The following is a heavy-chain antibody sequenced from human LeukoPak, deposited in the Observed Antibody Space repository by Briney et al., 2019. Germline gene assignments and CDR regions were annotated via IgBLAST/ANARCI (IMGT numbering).Heavy chain of an antibody. CDR2: ISHHGSNK. CDR3: ANEWYYGSGSCGGDY. V-gene: IGHV3-30*18. CDR1: GFTFSSFG. J-gene: IGHJ4*02. Sequence: PGRSLRLSCAASGFTFSSFGMHWVRQAPRKGLEWGAFISHHGSNKYYADSVNGRLTISRDNSKNRLYLQMCSLRAEDTDVYSCANEWYYGSGSCGGDYWGQGPQVRVSS. D-gene: IGHD3-10*01.